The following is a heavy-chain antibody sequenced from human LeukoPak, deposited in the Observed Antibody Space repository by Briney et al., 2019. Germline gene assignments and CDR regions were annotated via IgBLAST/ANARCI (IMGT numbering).Heavy chain of an antibody. CDR1: GFTLSSSW. Sequence: GGSLRLSCAASGFTLSSSWMHWVRQAPGEGLAWVSRISYDGTTNYADSVKGRFTVFRDNSKNTLYLQMNSLGVDDTAVYYCVRDPGGGGARGHNWFDPWGLGTLVTVSS. D-gene: IGHD3-16*01. J-gene: IGHJ5*02. V-gene: IGHV3-74*01. CDR3: VRDPGGGGARGHNWFDP. CDR2: ISYDGTT.